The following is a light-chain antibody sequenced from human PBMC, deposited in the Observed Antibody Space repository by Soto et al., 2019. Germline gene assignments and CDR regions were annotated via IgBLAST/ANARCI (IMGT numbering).Light chain of an antibody. CDR1: SSAVGNYNY. J-gene: IGLJ2*01. V-gene: IGLV2-14*01. Sequence: QSALTQHASVSGSPGQSITISCTATSSAVGNYNYVSWYQQHPGQAPKLIIYGVSNRPSGISNRFSGSKSGNTAALTISGLQAEDEADYYCSSYTSTNPLVFGGGTKVTVL. CDR2: GVS. CDR3: SSYTSTNPLV.